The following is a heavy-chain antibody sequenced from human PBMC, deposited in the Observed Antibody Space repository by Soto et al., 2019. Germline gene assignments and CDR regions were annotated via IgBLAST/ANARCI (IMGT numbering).Heavy chain of an antibody. Sequence: QLQLQESGPGLVKPSETLSLTCTVSGGSISSSSYYWGGIRQPPGKGLEWIGSIFYSGSTYYNPSLKCRITICVDTSQNQFSLQLSSVTAADTAVYYCARHLTYCSAGSCYSDFPYYGMDVWGQGTTVTVSS. CDR1: GGSISSSSYY. CDR2: IFYSGST. D-gene: IGHD2-15*01. J-gene: IGHJ6*02. CDR3: ARHLTYCSAGSCYSDFPYYGMDV. V-gene: IGHV4-39*01.